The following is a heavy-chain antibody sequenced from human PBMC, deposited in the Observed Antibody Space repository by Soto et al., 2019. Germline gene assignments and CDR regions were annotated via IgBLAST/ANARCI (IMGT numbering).Heavy chain of an antibody. Sequence: PGGSLRLSCAASGFTFSSYSMNWVRQAPGKGLEWVSSISSSSSYIYYADSVKGRFTISRDNAKNSLYLQMNSLRAEDTAVYYCARDNFNLAFGVVINSGSSSGMNVWGQGTRVTVSS. CDR3: ARDNFNLAFGVVINSGSSSGMNV. CDR2: ISSSSSYI. V-gene: IGHV3-21*01. J-gene: IGHJ6*02. CDR1: GFTFSSYS. D-gene: IGHD3-3*01.